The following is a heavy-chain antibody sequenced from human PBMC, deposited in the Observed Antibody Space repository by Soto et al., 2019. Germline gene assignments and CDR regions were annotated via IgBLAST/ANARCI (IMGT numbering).Heavy chain of an antibody. CDR2: INHGGST. Sequence: SETLSLTCAVYGVSFSGYYWSWIRQPPGKGLEWIGEINHGGSTNYNPSLKSRVTISVDTSKNQFSLKLSSVTAADTAVYYCARDNRTMTTVTIAYYYYYGMDVWGQGTTVTVSS. CDR3: ARDNRTMTTVTIAYYYYYGMDV. D-gene: IGHD4-17*01. J-gene: IGHJ6*02. CDR1: GVSFSGYY. V-gene: IGHV4-34*01.